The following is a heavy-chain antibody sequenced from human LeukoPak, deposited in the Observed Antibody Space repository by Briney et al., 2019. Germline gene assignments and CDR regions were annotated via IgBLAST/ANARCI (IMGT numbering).Heavy chain of an antibody. V-gene: IGHV4-34*01. CDR2: INHSGST. CDR1: GGSFSGYY. CDR3: AGSPGGYYDSSNGFDY. Sequence: SETLSLTCAVYGGSFSGYYWSWIRQPPGKGLEWIGEINHSGSTNYNPSLKSRVTISVDTSKNQFSLKLSSVTAADTAVYYCAGSPGGYYDSSNGFDYWGQGTLVTVSS. D-gene: IGHD3-22*01. J-gene: IGHJ4*02.